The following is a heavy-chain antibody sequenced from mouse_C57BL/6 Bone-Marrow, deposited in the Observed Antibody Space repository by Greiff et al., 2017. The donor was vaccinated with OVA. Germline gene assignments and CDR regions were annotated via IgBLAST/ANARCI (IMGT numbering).Heavy chain of an antibody. CDR3: TSTGKDY. J-gene: IGHJ2*01. CDR2: IDPENGDT. V-gene: IGHV14-4*01. CDR1: GFNIKDDY. Sequence: VQLQQSGAELVRPGASVKLSCTASGFNIKDDYMHWVKQRPEQGLEWIGWIDPENGDTEYASKFQGKATITAVTSSNTAYLQLSSLTTEDTAVYYCTSTGKDYWGQGTTPTVSS. D-gene: IGHD4-1*01.